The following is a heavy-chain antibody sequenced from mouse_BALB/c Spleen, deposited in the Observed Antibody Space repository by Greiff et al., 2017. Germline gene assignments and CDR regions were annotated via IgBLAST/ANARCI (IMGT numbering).Heavy chain of an antibody. D-gene: IGHD2-4*01. V-gene: IGHV3-2*02. J-gene: IGHJ2*01. CDR1: GYSITSDYA. CDR3: ARGDYYDYDVDY. Sequence: VQLKESGPGLVKPSQSLSLTCTVTGYSITSDYAWNWIRQFPGNKLEWMGYISYSGSTSYNPSLKSRISITRDTSKNQFFLQLNSVTTEDTATYYCARGDYYDYDVDYWGQGTTLTVSS. CDR2: ISYSGST.